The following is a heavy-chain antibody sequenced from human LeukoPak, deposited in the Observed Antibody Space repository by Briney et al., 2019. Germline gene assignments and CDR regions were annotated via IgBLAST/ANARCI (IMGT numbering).Heavy chain of an antibody. J-gene: IGHJ4*02. CDR2: IKQDGSEK. D-gene: IGHD2-2*01. CDR3: ARCQRDIVVVPAASGVDY. Sequence: GGSLRLSCAASGFSFSSYWMAWVRQAPGKGLEWVANIKQDGSEKYYVDSVKGRFTISRDNAKNSLYLQMNSLRAEDTAVYYCARCQRDIVVVPAASGVDYWGQGTLVTVSS. V-gene: IGHV3-7*01. CDR1: GFSFSSYW.